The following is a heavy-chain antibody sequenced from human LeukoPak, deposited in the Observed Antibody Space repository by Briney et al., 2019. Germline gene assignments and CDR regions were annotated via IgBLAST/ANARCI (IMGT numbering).Heavy chain of an antibody. CDR1: RGSISSISYY. CDR3: VRDHPYDSNGANWFDP. J-gene: IGHJ5*02. CDR2: VHSSGRT. V-gene: IGHV4-39*07. D-gene: IGHD5-18*01. Sequence: SETLSLTCTVSRGSISSISYYWGWIRQSPGKGLEWIGNVHSSGRTHYISSLKSRVSISLDTSNNQLSLRLRSVTAADTAVYFCVRDHPYDSNGANWFDPWGQGTLVTVSS.